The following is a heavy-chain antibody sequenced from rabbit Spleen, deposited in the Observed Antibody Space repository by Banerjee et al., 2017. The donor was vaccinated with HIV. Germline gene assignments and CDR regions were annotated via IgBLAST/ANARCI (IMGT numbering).Heavy chain of an antibody. V-gene: IGHV1S45*01. CDR3: ARWTDDNYGNSLDL. Sequence: LEESGGGLVKPGGTLTLTCTVSGFSFSSNWICWVRQAPGKGLEWIACIDTNDGDTDYANWPKGRFTISKTSSTTVTLQMTSLTAADTATYFCARWTDDNYGNSLDLWGPGTLVTVS. CDR1: GFSFSSNW. CDR2: IDTNDGDT. J-gene: IGHJ3*01. D-gene: IGHD6-1*01.